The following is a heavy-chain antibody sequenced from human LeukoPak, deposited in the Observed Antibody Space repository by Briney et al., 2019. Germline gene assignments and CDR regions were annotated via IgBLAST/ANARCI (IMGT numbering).Heavy chain of an antibody. CDR1: GASVSSGDHH. Sequence: SETLSLTCIVSGASVSSGDHHWSWIRQAPGKGLEWIGHNMNIYYNPSLKSRVTISIDTSKNQFSLMLSTVTAADTAIYYCARGWGYFDYWGQGTLVTVSS. CDR3: ARGWGYFDY. CDR2: NMNI. J-gene: IGHJ4*02. D-gene: IGHD3-16*01. V-gene: IGHV4-61*08.